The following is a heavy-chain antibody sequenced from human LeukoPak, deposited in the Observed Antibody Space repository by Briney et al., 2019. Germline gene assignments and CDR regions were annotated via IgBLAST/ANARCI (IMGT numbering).Heavy chain of an antibody. CDR1: GGYISGYY. V-gene: IGHV4-59*08. D-gene: IGHD5-18*01. Sequence: SETLSLTCTASGGYISGYYWSWVRQPPGKGLEYIGYIHYTGSTNYNPSLKSRVTISVDTSENRFSLKLSSVTAADTAVYYCARHVPGRDTAMLTDYWGQGALVTVSS. CDR3: ARHVPGRDTAMLTDY. J-gene: IGHJ4*02. CDR2: IHYTGST.